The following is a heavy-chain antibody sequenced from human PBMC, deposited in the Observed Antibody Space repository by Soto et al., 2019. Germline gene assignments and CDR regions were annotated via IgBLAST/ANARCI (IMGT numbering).Heavy chain of an antibody. CDR1: GFTFSSYA. CDR3: ARGDYGDYYGMDV. V-gene: IGHV3-23*01. CDR2: ISGSGGST. J-gene: IGHJ6*02. D-gene: IGHD4-17*01. Sequence: LGGSLRLSCAASGFTFSSYAMSWVRQAPGKGLEWVSAISGSGGSTYYADSVKGRFTISRDNSKNTLYLQMNSLRAEDTAVYYCARGDYGDYYGMDVWGQGTTVTVSS.